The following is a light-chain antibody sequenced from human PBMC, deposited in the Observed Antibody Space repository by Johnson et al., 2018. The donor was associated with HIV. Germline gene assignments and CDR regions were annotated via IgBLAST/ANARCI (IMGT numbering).Light chain of an antibody. Sequence: QSVLTQPPSVSAAPGQKVTISCSGSSSNIGINYVSWFQQLPGTAPKLLIYDNDKRPSGIPDRFSGSRSGTSATLAITGLQTGDEADYYCGTWDSSLSEGVFGTGTKVTVL. CDR1: SSNIGINY. J-gene: IGLJ1*01. CDR3: GTWDSSLSEGV. V-gene: IGLV1-51*01. CDR2: DND.